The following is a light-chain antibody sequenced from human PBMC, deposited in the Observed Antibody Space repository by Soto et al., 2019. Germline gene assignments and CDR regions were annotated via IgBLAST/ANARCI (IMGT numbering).Light chain of an antibody. CDR2: KVS. Sequence: DVVMTQSPLSLPVTLGQPASISCRSSQSLVSSDGNTYLHWFQQRPGQSPRRLIYKVSNQDSGVPDRFSGGGSGTDFTLKISRVEAEDVGVYYCMQGTHWPPYTFGQGTKLEIK. V-gene: IGKV2-30*01. CDR3: MQGTHWPPYT. CDR1: QSLVSSDGNTY. J-gene: IGKJ2*01.